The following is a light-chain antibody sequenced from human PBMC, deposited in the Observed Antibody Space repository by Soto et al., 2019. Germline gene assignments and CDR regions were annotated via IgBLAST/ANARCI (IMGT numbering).Light chain of an antibody. Sequence: EIVLTQSPGTLSLSPGERATLSSRAGQSVTSRYLAWYQQKPCQAPSLFIYGASNRATGIPERFSGRGSGTDFTLTISSLEPEVLAVYYCQQYGTSPITFGQGTRLEIK. CDR2: GAS. CDR1: QSVTSRY. J-gene: IGKJ5*01. CDR3: QQYGTSPIT. V-gene: IGKV3-20*01.